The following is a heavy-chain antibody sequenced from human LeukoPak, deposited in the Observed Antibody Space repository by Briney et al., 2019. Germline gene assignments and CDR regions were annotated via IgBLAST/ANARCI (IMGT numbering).Heavy chain of an antibody. CDR2: IQYSGST. Sequence: SETLSLTCTVSGDSVSGISFYWSWIRQPPGKGLQYIGYIQYSGSTNYNPSLKSRVIISVDTSKNQFSLKLSSVTAADTAVYYCASPDIWTGYPLAYWGQGTLVTVSS. CDR1: GDSVSGISFY. V-gene: IGHV4-61*01. J-gene: IGHJ4*02. CDR3: ASPDIWTGYPLAY. D-gene: IGHD3-9*01.